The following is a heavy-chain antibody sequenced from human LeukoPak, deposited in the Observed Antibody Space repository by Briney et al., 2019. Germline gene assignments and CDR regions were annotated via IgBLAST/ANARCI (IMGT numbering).Heavy chain of an antibody. CDR3: AKHMVRGVIFRLDY. V-gene: IGHV3-23*01. CDR1: GFTFSSYA. CDR2: ISGSGGST. D-gene: IGHD3-10*01. Sequence: GGSLRLSCAASGFTFSSYAMTWVRQAPGKGLEWVSVISGSGGSTNYADSVKGRFTISRDNSKNTLYLQMNSLRAEDTAVYYCAKHMVRGVIFRLDYWGQGTLVTVSS. J-gene: IGHJ4*02.